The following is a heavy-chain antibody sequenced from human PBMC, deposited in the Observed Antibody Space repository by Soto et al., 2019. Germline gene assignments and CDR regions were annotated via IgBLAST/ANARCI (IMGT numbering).Heavy chain of an antibody. CDR1: GFTFSSYA. Sequence: QVQLVESGGGVVQPGRSLRLSCAASGFTFSSYAMHWVRQAPGKGLKWVAVMSYDGSNKYYADPVKGRFTISRDNSKNSMYLLMNSLRVDDTAVYYCARDRALFGTGSTYYFDYWGQGTLVAVSS. CDR2: MSYDGSNK. CDR3: ARDRALFGTGSTYYFDY. J-gene: IGHJ4*02. D-gene: IGHD1-1*01. V-gene: IGHV3-30-3*01.